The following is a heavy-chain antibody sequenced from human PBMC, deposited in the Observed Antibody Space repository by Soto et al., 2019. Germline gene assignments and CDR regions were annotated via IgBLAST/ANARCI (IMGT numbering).Heavy chain of an antibody. CDR1: GFSFSIYS. CDR2: INSRSFYT. D-gene: IGHD5-12*01. J-gene: IGHJ6*02. Sequence: EVQLVESGGGLVKPGGSLRLSCAASGFSFSIYSMDWVRQAPGKGLEWVASINSRSFYTYHADSVKGRFTISRDNAKNSLYLEMNSLRDEDTAVYYCVRGDMLGTASYGMDVWGQGTTVTVSS. V-gene: IGHV3-21*02. CDR3: VRGDMLGTASYGMDV.